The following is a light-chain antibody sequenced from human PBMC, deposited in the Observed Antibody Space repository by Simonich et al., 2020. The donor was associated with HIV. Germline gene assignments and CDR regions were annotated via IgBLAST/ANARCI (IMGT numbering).Light chain of an antibody. Sequence: DIEMTQSPSSLSASVGDRVTITCRASQSISSYLNWSQQKPGKAPKLLIYDASNLETGVPSRFSGSGSGTDFTFTISSLQPEDIATYYCQQYDNLPLTFGPGTKVDIK. CDR2: DAS. CDR1: QSISSY. J-gene: IGKJ3*01. CDR3: QQYDNLPLT. V-gene: IGKV1-33*01.